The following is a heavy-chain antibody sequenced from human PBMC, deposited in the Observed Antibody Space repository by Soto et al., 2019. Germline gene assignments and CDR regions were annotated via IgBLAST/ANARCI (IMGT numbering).Heavy chain of an antibody. CDR1: GYTCNNYG. CDR2: ISPYNGHT. V-gene: IGHV1-18*01. Sequence: QGQLVQSGAEVKKPGASVKVSCKASGYTCNNYGITRVRQAPGQGLEWMGWISPYNGHTNYAQKLQRRVTRTTDTCTRTAYMVQRRVRTEDTGVCYCTRQRILFDYWGQGTMVTGSS. CDR3: TRQRILFDY. J-gene: IGHJ4*02.